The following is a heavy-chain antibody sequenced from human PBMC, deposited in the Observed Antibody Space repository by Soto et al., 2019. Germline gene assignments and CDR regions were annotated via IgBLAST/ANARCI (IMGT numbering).Heavy chain of an antibody. V-gene: IGHV3-43D*04. J-gene: IGHJ4*02. D-gene: IGHD3-22*01. Sequence: GGSLRLCCAASGFTFDDYAMHWVRQATGKGLEWVSLISWDGGSTCYADSVKGRFTISRDNSKNSLYLQMNSLRAGDTALYYCAKDSGYYDSSGYSHFDYWGQGTLVTVSS. CDR3: AKDSGYYDSSGYSHFDY. CDR2: ISWDGGST. CDR1: GFTFDDYA.